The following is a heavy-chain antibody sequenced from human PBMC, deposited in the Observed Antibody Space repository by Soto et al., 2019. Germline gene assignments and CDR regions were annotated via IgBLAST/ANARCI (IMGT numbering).Heavy chain of an antibody. CDR1: GFTFSDYG. V-gene: IGHV3-33*01. CDR2: IWYDGSDK. CDR3: ARQSLGNIRLRGFDY. J-gene: IGHJ4*02. D-gene: IGHD1-1*01. Sequence: QVQLVESGGGVVQPGRSLRLSCAASGFTFSDYGMHWVRQAPGKGLEWVAVIWYDGSDKYYADSVKGRFTISRDNSKNTLYLQMNSLRVEDTALYYCARQSLGNIRLRGFDYWGQGALVTVSS.